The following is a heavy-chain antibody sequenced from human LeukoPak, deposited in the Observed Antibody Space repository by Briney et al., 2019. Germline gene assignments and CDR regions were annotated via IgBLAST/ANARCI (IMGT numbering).Heavy chain of an antibody. CDR1: GYTFTGYY. Sequence: ASVTVSCKSSGYTFTGYYMHWVRQAPGQGLEWMGWINPNSGGTNYAQKFQGRVTMTRDTSISTAYMELSRLRSDDTAVYYCARVRGYSYGLDAFDIWGQGTMVTVSS. D-gene: IGHD5-18*01. V-gene: IGHV1-2*02. J-gene: IGHJ3*02. CDR2: INPNSGGT. CDR3: ARVRGYSYGLDAFDI.